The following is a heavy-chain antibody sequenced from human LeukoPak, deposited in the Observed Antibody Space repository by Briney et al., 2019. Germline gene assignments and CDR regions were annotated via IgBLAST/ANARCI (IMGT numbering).Heavy chain of an antibody. CDR3: VKSGGYYYMDA. CDR1: GFIFYDFA. CDR2: ISWNSDII. V-gene: IGHV3-9*03. Sequence: GGSLRLSCAASGFIFYDFAMHWVRQSPGKGLEWVSTISWNSDIILYADSVKGRFTISRDNDRNSLYLEMNSLRPEDMALYYCVKSGGYYYMDAWGKGTTV. J-gene: IGHJ6*03. D-gene: IGHD2-15*01.